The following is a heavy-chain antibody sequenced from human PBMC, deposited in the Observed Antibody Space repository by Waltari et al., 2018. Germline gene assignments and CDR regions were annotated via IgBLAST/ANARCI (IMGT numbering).Heavy chain of an antibody. Sequence: QVQLQQWGAGLLKPSETLSLTCAVYGGSFSGYYCSWIRKPPGKGLEWIGEINHSGSTNYNPSLKSRVTISVDTSKNQFSLKLSSVTAADTAVYYCASLYYYDSSGYYPNLYWGQGTLVTVSS. D-gene: IGHD3-22*01. J-gene: IGHJ4*02. V-gene: IGHV4-34*01. CDR2: INHSGST. CDR3: ASLYYYDSSGYYPNLY. CDR1: GGSFSGYY.